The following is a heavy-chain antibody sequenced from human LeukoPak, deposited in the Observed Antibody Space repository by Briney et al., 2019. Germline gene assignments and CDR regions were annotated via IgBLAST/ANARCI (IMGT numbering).Heavy chain of an antibody. CDR2: IYYTGTT. Sequence: SETLSLTCSVSGGSISGHYWNWIRQPPGKGLEWIGYIYYTGTTNCNPSLKSRVAISVDTSKNQFSLKLNSVTAADPAVYYCARGRFSSGAFDFLGQGTLVTVSS. J-gene: IGHJ4*02. D-gene: IGHD6-19*01. CDR3: ARGRFSSGAFDF. V-gene: IGHV4-59*11. CDR1: GGSISGHY.